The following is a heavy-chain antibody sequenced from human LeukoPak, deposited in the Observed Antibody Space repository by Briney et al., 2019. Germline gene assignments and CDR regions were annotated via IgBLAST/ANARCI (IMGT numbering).Heavy chain of an antibody. D-gene: IGHD5-18*01. V-gene: IGHV1-69*05. CDR1: GGTFSSYA. CDR2: IIPIFGTA. CDR3: ARERSGYSYGQNLDY. J-gene: IGHJ4*02. Sequence: PVASVKVSCKASGGTFSSYAISWVRQAPGQGLEWMGGIIPIFGTANYAQKFQGRVTITTDESTSTAYMELSSLRSEDTAVYYCARERSGYSYGQNLDYWGQGTLVTVSS.